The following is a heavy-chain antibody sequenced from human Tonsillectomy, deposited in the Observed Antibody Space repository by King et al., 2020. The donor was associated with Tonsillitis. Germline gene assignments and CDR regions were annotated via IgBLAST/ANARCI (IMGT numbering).Heavy chain of an antibody. V-gene: IGHV1-2*02. CDR3: ARDTYSSFWGGGAFEI. J-gene: IGHJ3*02. Sequence: QLVQSGAELKKPGTSLNVSCRTSGYSFTGYYNHWVRQAPGHGLEWMAWINPNSGDTNYAQEFQGRVTLTRDTSIRTAYMELNSLRSDDTAIYYCARDTYSSFWGGGAFEIWGQGTMVSVSS. CDR2: INPNSGDT. CDR1: GYSFTGYY. D-gene: IGHD3-16*01.